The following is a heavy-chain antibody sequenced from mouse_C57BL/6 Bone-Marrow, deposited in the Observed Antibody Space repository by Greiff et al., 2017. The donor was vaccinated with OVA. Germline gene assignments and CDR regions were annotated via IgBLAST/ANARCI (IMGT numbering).Heavy chain of an antibody. CDR1: GYSFTDYN. V-gene: IGHV1-39*01. D-gene: IGHD1-1*01. Sequence: EVKLMESGPELVKPGASVKISCKASGYSFTDYNMNWVKQSNGKSLEWIGVINPNYGTTSYNQKFKGKATLTVDQSSSTAYMQLNSLTSEDSAVYYCARLDYYGSSYEGAYWGQGTLVTVSA. CDR2: INPNYGTT. CDR3: ARLDYYGSSYEGAY. J-gene: IGHJ3*01.